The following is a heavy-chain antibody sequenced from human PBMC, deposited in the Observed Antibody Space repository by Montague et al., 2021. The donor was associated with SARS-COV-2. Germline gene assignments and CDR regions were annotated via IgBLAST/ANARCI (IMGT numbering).Heavy chain of an antibody. CDR1: GGSITSGGYY. D-gene: IGHD1-14*01. V-gene: IGHV4-31*03. CDR3: VSSLPGNQFQFDY. J-gene: IGHJ4*02. Sequence: TRSLTCSVSGGSITSGGYYWTWIRQRPGGDLEWLGYLYYNGMTHYSPSLKSRASFSLDTSKNQFSLKLTSATATDSALYFCVSSLPGNQFQFDYWGQGALVTVSS. CDR2: LYYNGMT.